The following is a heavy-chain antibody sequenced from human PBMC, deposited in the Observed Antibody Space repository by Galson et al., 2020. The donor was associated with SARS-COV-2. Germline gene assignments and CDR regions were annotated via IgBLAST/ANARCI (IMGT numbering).Heavy chain of an antibody. CDR2: IDYDGTDK. V-gene: IGHV3-30*02. Sequence: GGSLRLYCAASGFTFSNYGMHWVRQAPGKGLEWVGFIDYDGTDKYYADSVKGRFTIARDNSKDTVYLQMNSLRSDDTAVYYCFPAAGITHRGQGTQVTVSS. J-gene: IGHJ4*02. CDR3: FPAAGITH. CDR1: GFTFSNYG. D-gene: IGHD6-13*01.